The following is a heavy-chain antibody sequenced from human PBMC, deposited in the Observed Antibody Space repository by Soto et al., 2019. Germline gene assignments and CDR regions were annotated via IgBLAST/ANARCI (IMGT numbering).Heavy chain of an antibody. Sequence: RGSLRLSCAASGFTVSSNYMSWVRQAPGKGLEWVSVIYSGGSTYYADSVKGRFTISRDNSKNTLYLQMNSLRAEDTAVYYCARAHILTGYYTSYYFDYWGQGTLVTVSS. D-gene: IGHD3-9*01. V-gene: IGHV3-53*01. CDR3: ARAHILTGYYTSYYFDY. CDR2: IYSGGST. CDR1: GFTVSSNY. J-gene: IGHJ4*02.